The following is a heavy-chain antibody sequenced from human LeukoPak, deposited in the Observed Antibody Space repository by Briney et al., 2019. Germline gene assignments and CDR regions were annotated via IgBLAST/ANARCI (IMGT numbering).Heavy chain of an antibody. Sequence: GGSLRLSCAVSGLTVRDNYLNWVRQTPGKGLECVSVLYSGGAAYYADSVKGRFTISRDNYRKNLYLQMNSLRAEDTAVYYCVKDGALLQISPTYFDFWGQGTLVTVSS. J-gene: IGHJ4*02. D-gene: IGHD3-10*01. CDR3: VKDGALLQISPTYFDF. CDR1: GLTVRDNY. V-gene: IGHV3-53*01. CDR2: LYSGGAA.